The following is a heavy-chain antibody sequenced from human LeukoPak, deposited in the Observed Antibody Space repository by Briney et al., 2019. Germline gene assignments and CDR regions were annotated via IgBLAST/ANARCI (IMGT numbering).Heavy chain of an antibody. J-gene: IGHJ6*03. CDR1: GYTFTGYY. D-gene: IGHD1-26*01. V-gene: IGHV1-2*02. Sequence: GASVKVSCKASGYTFTGYYMHWVRQAPGRGLEWMGWINPNSGGTNYAQKFQGRVTMTRDTSISTAYMELSRLRSDDTAVYYCARDRYSGSQADYYYYYMDVWGKGTTVTVSS. CDR2: INPNSGGT. CDR3: ARDRYSGSQADYYYYYMDV.